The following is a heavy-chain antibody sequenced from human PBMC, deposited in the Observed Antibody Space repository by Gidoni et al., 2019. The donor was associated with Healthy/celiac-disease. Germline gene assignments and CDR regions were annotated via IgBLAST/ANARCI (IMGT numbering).Heavy chain of an antibody. V-gene: IGHV2-5*02. J-gene: IGHJ3*02. Sequence: QITLKESGPTLVKPTQTLTLTCTFSGFSLSTSGVGVGWIRQPPGKALEWLALIYWDDDKRYSPSLKSRLTITKDTSKNQVVLTMTNMDPVDTATYYCAHRRLSSGWYERAGAFDIWGQGTMVTVSS. CDR2: IYWDDDK. CDR1: GFSLSTSGVG. CDR3: AHRRLSSGWYERAGAFDI. D-gene: IGHD6-19*01.